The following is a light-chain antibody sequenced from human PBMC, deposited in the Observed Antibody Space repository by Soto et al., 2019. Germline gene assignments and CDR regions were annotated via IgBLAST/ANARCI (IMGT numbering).Light chain of an antibody. CDR1: QSISSY. V-gene: IGKV1-39*01. CDR2: AAS. J-gene: IGKJ1*01. CDR3: QQSYNTPPT. Sequence: DIQMTQSPSSLSASVGDRVTITCRASQSISSYLNWYQQKPGKAPKLLIYAASNLQSGVPSTFSGSGSGTDFTLTISSLQPEDFATYYCQQSYNTPPTFGQGTKVEIK.